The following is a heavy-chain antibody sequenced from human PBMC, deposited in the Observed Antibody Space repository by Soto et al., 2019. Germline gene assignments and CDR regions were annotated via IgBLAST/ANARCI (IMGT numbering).Heavy chain of an antibody. CDR3: ASPDYGSGSYPDY. D-gene: IGHD3-10*01. Sequence: QVQLVESGGGVVQPGRSLRLSCAASGFTFSSYAMHWVRQAPGKGLEWVAVISYDGGNKYYADSVKGRFTISRANSKNTLYMQTNSLRAEDTAVYYCASPDYGSGSYPDYWGQGTLVTVSS. CDR1: GFTFSSYA. V-gene: IGHV3-30-3*01. CDR2: ISYDGGNK. J-gene: IGHJ4*02.